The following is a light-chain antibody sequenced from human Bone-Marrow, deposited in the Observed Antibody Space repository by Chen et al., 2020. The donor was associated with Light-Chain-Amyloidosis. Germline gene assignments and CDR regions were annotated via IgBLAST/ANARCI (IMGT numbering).Light chain of an antibody. CDR1: QDIGDW. J-gene: IGKJ2*01. V-gene: IGKV1-5*03. CDR2: KAS. Sequence: DIRMTQSPSTLSASVGDRVTITCRASQDIGDWLAWFQHKPGRAPNLLIYKASNLKSGVPSRFTGSGSGTEFTLTISSLQHDDFATYFCQQYKTFTFTFGQGTKL. CDR3: QQYKTFTFT.